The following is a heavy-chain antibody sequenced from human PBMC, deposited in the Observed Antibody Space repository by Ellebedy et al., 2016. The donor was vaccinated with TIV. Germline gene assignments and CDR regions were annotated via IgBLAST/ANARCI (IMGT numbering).Heavy chain of an antibody. V-gene: IGHV2-26*01. CDR1: GFSLSNAKMG. D-gene: IGHD2-15*01. CDR3: ARTLSFRCTYSSGDGFDI. CDR2: ISSNDEK. Sequence: SGPTLVKPTETLTLTCTVSGFSLSNAKMGVSWIRQPPGKALEWLAHISSNDEKSYSTSLKSRLTISKDTSKNEVVLVMTNMDPVDTATYYCARTLSFRCTYSSGDGFDIWGRGTVVTVSS. J-gene: IGHJ3*02.